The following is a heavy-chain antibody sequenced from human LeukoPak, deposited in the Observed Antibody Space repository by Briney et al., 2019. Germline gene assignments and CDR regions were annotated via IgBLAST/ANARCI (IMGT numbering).Heavy chain of an antibody. J-gene: IGHJ5*02. CDR3: AREVAVAGTPRFDP. CDR2: INSDGSST. D-gene: IGHD6-19*01. V-gene: IGHV3-74*01. CDR1: GFTFRSYW. Sequence: PGGSLRLSCAASGFTFRSYWMHWVRQAPGKGLVWVSRINSDGSSTSYADSVKGRFTISRDNAKNTLYLQMNSLRAEDTAVYYCAREVAVAGTPRFDPWGQGTLVTVSS.